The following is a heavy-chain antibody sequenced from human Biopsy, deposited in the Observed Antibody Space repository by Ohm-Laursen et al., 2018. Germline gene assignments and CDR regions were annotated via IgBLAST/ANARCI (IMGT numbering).Heavy chain of an antibody. J-gene: IGHJ5*02. D-gene: IGHD3-3*01. Sequence: GTLSLTCRVSGGSIISYYWTWIRQPPGKGLEWIGHVYNGGITNYNPSLKSRVTISKDTSKNQFSQVNSVTAADTAVYYCARTPRDSFWSGSYKRGLWFDPWGQGTLVIVSS. CDR1: GGSIISYY. CDR2: VYNGGIT. CDR3: ARTPRDSFWSGSYKRGLWFDP. V-gene: IGHV4-59*01.